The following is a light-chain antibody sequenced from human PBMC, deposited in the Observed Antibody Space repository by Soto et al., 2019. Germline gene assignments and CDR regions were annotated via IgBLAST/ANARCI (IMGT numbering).Light chain of an antibody. Sequence: QPVLTQPPSVSGAPGQRVTISCTGSSSNIGAGYDVHWYQQLPGTAPKLLIYGNSNRPSGVPDRFSGSKSGTSASLAITGLQSEDEADYYCQSYDSSDVVFGEGTKLTVL. V-gene: IGLV1-40*01. CDR2: GNS. CDR1: SSNIGAGYD. CDR3: QSYDSSDVV. J-gene: IGLJ2*01.